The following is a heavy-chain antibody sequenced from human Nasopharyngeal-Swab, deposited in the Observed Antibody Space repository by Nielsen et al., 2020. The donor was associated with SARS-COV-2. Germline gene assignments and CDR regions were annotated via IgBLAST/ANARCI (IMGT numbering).Heavy chain of an antibody. CDR2: IYYSGST. CDR3: ARGNYYYGMDV. J-gene: IGHJ6*02. CDR1: GGSISSYY. Sequence: SETLSLTCTVSGGSISSYYWSWIRQPPGKGLEWIGYIYYSGSTNYNPSLKSRVTISVDTSKNQFSLKLSSVTAADTAVYYCARGNYYYGMDVWGQGTTVTVSS. V-gene: IGHV4-59*01.